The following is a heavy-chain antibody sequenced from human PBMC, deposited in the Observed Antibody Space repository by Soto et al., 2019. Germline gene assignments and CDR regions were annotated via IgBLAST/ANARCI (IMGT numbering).Heavy chain of an antibody. J-gene: IGHJ4*02. CDR1: GDSYTSYY. CDR2: IRPSGGST. D-gene: IGHD3-16*02. Sequence: ASVKVSCEASGDSYTSYYMHWVRQAPGQGLEWMGIIRPSGGSTTYAQKFQGRVTMTRDTSTSTVYMELSSLRAEDTAVYYCARDSNMITSGGVIAYYWGQGTLVTVSS. V-gene: IGHV1-46*01. CDR3: ARDSNMITSGGVIAYY.